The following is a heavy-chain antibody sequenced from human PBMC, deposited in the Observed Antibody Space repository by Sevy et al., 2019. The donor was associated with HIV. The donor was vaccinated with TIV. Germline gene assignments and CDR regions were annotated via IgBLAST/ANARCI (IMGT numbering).Heavy chain of an antibody. CDR2: IKQDGSVL. D-gene: IGHD1-20*01. CDR3: ARDRGITVYNYYGMDV. V-gene: IGHV3-7*01. J-gene: IGHJ6*02. CDR1: GFAFNNYW. Sequence: GGSLRLSCAASGFAFNNYWMNWVRQAPGKGLEWVANIKQDGSVLSYVSSVRGRFSISRDNAKNSEYLQMNSLRVEDTAVYYCARDRGITVYNYYGMDVWGQGTTVTVSS.